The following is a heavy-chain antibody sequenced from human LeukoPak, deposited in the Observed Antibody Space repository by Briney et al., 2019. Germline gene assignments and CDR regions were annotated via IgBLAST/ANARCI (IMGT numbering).Heavy chain of an antibody. V-gene: IGHV3-43D*03. CDR2: ISWDGGST. Sequence: GGSLRLSCAASGFTFDDYAMHWVRQAPGKGLEWVSLISWDGGSTYYADSVKGRFTISRDNSKNSLYLQMNSLRAEDTALYYCAKDGGFGFGELLYSIDYWGQGTLVTVSS. CDR1: GFTFDDYA. D-gene: IGHD3-10*01. J-gene: IGHJ4*02. CDR3: AKDGGFGFGELLYSIDY.